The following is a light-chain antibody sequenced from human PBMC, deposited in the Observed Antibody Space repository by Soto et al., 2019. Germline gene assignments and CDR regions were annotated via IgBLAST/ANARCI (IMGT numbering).Light chain of an antibody. J-gene: IGKJ4*01. CDR3: QQLNNFPRT. V-gene: IGKV1-9*01. CDR2: AAA. Sequence: LNQSPAALSATVRDRVTITCRASQGIGSYLAWYQQKPGKAPKLLIYAAATLQSGVPSRFSGSGSGTDFTLTISSLHPEDFATYYCQQLNNFPRTFGGGSIVAIK. CDR1: QGIGSY.